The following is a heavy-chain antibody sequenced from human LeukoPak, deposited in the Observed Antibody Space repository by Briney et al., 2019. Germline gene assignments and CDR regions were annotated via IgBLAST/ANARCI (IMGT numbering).Heavy chain of an antibody. CDR3: VRHLSAGRPAFDI. D-gene: IGHD2-15*01. CDR1: GGSINSYY. CDR2: IYYSGST. J-gene: IGHJ3*02. V-gene: IGHV4-59*08. Sequence: SETLSLTCTVSGGSINSYYWSWIRQPPGKGLEWIGYIYYSGSTNYNPSLKSRVTISVDTSNNKFSLKLTSLTAADTAVYYCVRHLSAGRPAFDIWDQGTMVTVSS.